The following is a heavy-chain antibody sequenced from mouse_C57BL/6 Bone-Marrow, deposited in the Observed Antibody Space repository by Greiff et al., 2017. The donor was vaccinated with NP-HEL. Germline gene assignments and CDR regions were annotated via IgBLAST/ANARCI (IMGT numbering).Heavy chain of an antibody. D-gene: IGHD2-4*01. Sequence: QVQLQQPGAELVKPGASVKLSCKASGYTFTSYWMHWVKQRPGQGLEWIGMIHPNSGSTNYNEKFKSKATLTVDKSSSTAYMQLSSLTSEDSAVYYCARRIYYDYDGRGYFDVWAQGPRSPSPQ. CDR1: GYTFTSYW. CDR2: IHPNSGST. V-gene: IGHV1-64*01. CDR3: ARRIYYDYDGRGYFDV. J-gene: IGHJ1*03.